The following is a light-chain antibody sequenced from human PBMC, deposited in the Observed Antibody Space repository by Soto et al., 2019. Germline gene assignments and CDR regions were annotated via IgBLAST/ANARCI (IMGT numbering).Light chain of an antibody. CDR1: RSNIGAGYD. V-gene: IGLV1-40*01. CDR3: QSYDISLSGVV. J-gene: IGLJ2*01. Sequence: QSVLTQPPSVSGAPGQRVTISCTGSRSNIGAGYDVHWYQQLPGTAPKLLIDXXXXXXXXXXXXXXXSKSGTSASLAITGXXXXXXXXXXCQSYDISLSGVVFGGGTKLTVL. CDR2: XXX.